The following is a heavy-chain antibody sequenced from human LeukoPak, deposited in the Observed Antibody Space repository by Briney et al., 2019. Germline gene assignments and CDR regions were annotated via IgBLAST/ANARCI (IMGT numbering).Heavy chain of an antibody. Sequence: GGSLRLSCAASGFTFSTSWMTWVRQAPGQGLDWLGNINPDGSTINYVDSVKGRFTFSRDNAKNSLYLQMNSLRAEDTAVFYCARDSGFNAFDIWGQGTMVAVSS. CDR1: GFTFSTSW. V-gene: IGHV3-7*01. CDR2: INPDGSTI. J-gene: IGHJ3*02. CDR3: ARDSGFNAFDI. D-gene: IGHD5-12*01.